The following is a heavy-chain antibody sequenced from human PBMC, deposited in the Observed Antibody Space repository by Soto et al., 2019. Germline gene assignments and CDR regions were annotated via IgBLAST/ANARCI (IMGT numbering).Heavy chain of an antibody. CDR1: VFTFSSYA. CDR3: AKAPYDYVWGSYLKN. J-gene: IGHJ4*02. Sequence: GGSLRLSCASSVFTFSSYAMSCVRHSPGKGLEWVSAISGSGGSTYYADSVKGRFTISRDNSKNTLYMQMNSLRAEDTAVYYCAKAPYDYVWGSYLKNWGQGTLVTVSS. CDR2: ISGSGGST. V-gene: IGHV3-23*01. D-gene: IGHD3-16*02.